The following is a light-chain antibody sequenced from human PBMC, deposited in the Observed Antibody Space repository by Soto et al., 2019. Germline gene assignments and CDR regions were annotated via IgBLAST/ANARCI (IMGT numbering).Light chain of an antibody. CDR2: EGT. V-gene: IGLV2-23*01. J-gene: IGLJ3*02. Sequence: QSVLTQPASVSGSPGQSITISCTGTSSDVGTYNLVSWYQQHPGKAPKLMIYEGTKRPSGVSSSFSGSKSGKMASLTISGLQAEDESDDYCCSYAGSNVRVFGGGTKLTVL. CDR3: CSYAGSNVRV. CDR1: SSDVGTYNL.